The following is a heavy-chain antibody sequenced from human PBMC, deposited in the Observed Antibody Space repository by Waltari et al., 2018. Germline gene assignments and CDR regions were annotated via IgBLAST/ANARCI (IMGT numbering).Heavy chain of an antibody. J-gene: IGHJ4*02. CDR3: AVPLGELSFEYDY. CDR1: GFTFSSYS. D-gene: IGHD3-16*02. CDR2: IRSSRKTI. Sequence: EVQLVESGGGLVQPGGSLRLSCAASGFTFSSYSMNWVRQAPGKGLEWGAYIRSSRKTIYYADSVKGRFTISRDNAKNSLYLQMNSLRAEDTAVYYCAVPLGELSFEYDYWGQGTLVTVSS. V-gene: IGHV3-48*01.